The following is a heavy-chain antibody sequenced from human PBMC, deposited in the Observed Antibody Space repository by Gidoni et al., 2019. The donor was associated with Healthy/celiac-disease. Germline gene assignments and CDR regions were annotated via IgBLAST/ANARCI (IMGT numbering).Heavy chain of an antibody. V-gene: IGHV4-59*01. CDR1: GGSISSYY. J-gene: IGHJ4*02. CDR3: ARVLESSSWYYFDY. CDR2: IYYSGST. Sequence: QVQLQESGPGLVKPSETLSLTCTVSGGSISSYYWSWIRPPPGKGLEWIGYIYYSGSTNYNPSLKSRVTISVDTSKNQFSLKLSSVTAADTAVYYCARVLESSSWYYFDYWGQGTLVTVSS. D-gene: IGHD6-13*01.